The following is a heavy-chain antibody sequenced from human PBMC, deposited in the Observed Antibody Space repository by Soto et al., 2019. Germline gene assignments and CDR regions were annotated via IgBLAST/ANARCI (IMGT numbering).Heavy chain of an antibody. CDR1: GFTFSSYG. CDR2: ISYDGSNK. CDR3: ARLGAVGRRVDY. J-gene: IGHJ4*02. D-gene: IGHD1-26*01. Sequence: QVQLVESGGGVVQPGRSLRLSCAASGFTFSSYGMHWVRQAPGKGLEWVAVISYDGSNKYYADSVKGRFTISGDNSKNPLYRQMNSLRAEETAVYYCARLGAVGRRVDYWGQGTLVTVSS. V-gene: IGHV3-30*03.